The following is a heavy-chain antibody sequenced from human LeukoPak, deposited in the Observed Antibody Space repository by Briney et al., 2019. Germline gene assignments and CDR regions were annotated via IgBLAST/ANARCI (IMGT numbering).Heavy chain of an antibody. Sequence: SETLSITCAVYGGSFSGYYWSWIRQPPGKGLEWIGEINHSGSTNYNPSLKSRVTISVDTSKNQFSLKLSSVTAADTAVYYCARYIVVAQLGFDYWGQGTLVTVSS. CDR2: INHSGST. CDR3: ARYIVVAQLGFDY. D-gene: IGHD2-15*01. V-gene: IGHV4-34*01. CDR1: GGSFSGYY. J-gene: IGHJ4*02.